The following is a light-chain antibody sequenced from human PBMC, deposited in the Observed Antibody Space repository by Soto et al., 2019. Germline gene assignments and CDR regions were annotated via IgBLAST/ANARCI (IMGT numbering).Light chain of an antibody. V-gene: IGKV1-5*03. CDR2: KAS. J-gene: IGKJ1*01. CDR1: QSISRG. CDR3: QQYNSYSWT. Sequence: DIQITQSPSTLSASVGDRVTITCRASQSISRGLAWYQQKPGKAPKLLIYKASSLESGVPSRFSGSGSGTEFTLTISSLQHDDFATYYCQQYNSYSWTFGQGTKVEIK.